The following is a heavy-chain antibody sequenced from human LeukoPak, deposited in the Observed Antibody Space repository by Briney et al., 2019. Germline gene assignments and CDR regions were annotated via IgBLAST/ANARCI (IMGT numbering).Heavy chain of an antibody. Sequence: ASVKDSCKTSGYTFTGPHMHWVRHTPGQKLEWMGCINPTTGETDYAQKFQGRATMTRVTSINTAYMDLSSLTSDATAIYYCARADRLDGGPYLIGPWGQGTLVTVSS. CDR1: GYTFTGPH. CDR2: INPTTGET. CDR3: ARADRLDGGPYLIGP. V-gene: IGHV1-2*02. J-gene: IGHJ4*02. D-gene: IGHD2-21*01.